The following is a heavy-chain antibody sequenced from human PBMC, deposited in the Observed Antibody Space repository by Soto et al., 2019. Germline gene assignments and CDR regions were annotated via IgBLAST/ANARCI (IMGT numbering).Heavy chain of an antibody. CDR1: GYSFTSYW. CDR3: ARLGLPDSNCAVGYYYYGMDV. J-gene: IGHJ6*02. Sequence: GESVRLSCKGTGYSFTSYWSGWVCQLPGKGLEWMGIIYPGDSDTRYSPSFQGPVTISADKSISTAYLQWSSLKASDTAMYYCARLGLPDSNCAVGYYYYGMDVWGRVSTVTVSS. D-gene: IGHD4-4*01. V-gene: IGHV5-51*01. CDR2: IYPGDSDT.